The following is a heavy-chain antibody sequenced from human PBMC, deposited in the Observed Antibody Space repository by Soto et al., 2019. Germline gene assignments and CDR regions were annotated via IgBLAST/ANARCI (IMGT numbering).Heavy chain of an antibody. CDR2: IYSGGYT. CDR3: ARKRVYCGGDCYTQ. V-gene: IGHV3-53*01. CDR1: GFTVSNNY. D-gene: IGHD2-21*02. J-gene: IGHJ4*02. Sequence: GGSLRLSCSFSGFTVSNNYMSWVRQAPGKGLEGVSVIYSGGYTAYGDSVKGRFTISRDNSKNTLYLQMNSLRANDTAVYYCARKRVYCGGDCYTQWGQGTLVTVSS.